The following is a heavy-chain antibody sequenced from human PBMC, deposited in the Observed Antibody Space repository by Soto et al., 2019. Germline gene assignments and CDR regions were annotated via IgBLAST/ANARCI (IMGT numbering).Heavy chain of an antibody. CDR3: AMLGGWSGGSSGMDV. CDR1: GLIFSDYH. D-gene: IGHD6-19*01. J-gene: IGHJ6*02. Sequence: EVQLVESGGGLVQPGGSLRLSCAASGLIFSDYHMDWVRQAPGKGLEWVGRIRRKANSYTTEYAASVKGRFTISRDDSTNLLYLQMNSLKSEDTAVYYCAMLGGWSGGSSGMDVWGQGTTVTVSS. CDR2: IRRKANSYTT. V-gene: IGHV3-72*01.